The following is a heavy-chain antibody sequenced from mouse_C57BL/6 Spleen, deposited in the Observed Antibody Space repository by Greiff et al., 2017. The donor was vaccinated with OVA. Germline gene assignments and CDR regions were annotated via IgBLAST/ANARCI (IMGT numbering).Heavy chain of an antibody. CDR3: ARNWVYYFDY. CDR1: GYAFTNYL. Sequence: VQLQQSGAELVRPGTSVKVSCKASGYAFTNYLIEWVKQRPGQGLEWIGVINPGSGGTNYNEKFKGKATLTADKSSSTAYMQLSSLTSEDSAVYFCARNWVYYFDYWGQGTTLTVAS. D-gene: IGHD4-1*01. V-gene: IGHV1-54*01. CDR2: INPGSGGT. J-gene: IGHJ2*01.